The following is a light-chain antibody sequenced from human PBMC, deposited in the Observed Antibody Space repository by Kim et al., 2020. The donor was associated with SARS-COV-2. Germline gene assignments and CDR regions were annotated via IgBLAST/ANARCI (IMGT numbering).Light chain of an antibody. CDR2: GAS. CDR3: QQYGSSPWT. Sequence: SAGERATPSCRASQSVSSSYLAWYQQKPGQAPRLLIYGASSRATGIPDRFSGSGSGTDFTLTISRLEPEDFAVYYSQQYGSSPWTFGQGTKVDIK. J-gene: IGKJ1*01. CDR1: QSVSSSY. V-gene: IGKV3-20*01.